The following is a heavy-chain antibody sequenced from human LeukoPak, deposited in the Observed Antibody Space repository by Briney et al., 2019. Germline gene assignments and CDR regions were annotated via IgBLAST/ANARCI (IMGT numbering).Heavy chain of an antibody. CDR3: ARNGSGSYSNALDY. D-gene: IGHD3-10*01. CDR2: INAGNGNT. V-gene: IGHV1-3*01. CDR1: GYTFTSYA. Sequence: ASVKVSCKASGYTFTSYAMHWVRQAPGQRLEWMGWINAGNGNTKYSQKFQGRVTITRDTSASTAYMELSSLRAEDTAVYYCARNGSGSYSNALDYWGQGTLVTVSS. J-gene: IGHJ4*02.